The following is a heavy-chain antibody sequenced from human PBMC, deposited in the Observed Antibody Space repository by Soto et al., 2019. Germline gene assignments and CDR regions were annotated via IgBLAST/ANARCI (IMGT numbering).Heavy chain of an antibody. CDR2: MSPNNGNT. CDR3: ARGKSTVTADLAF. J-gene: IGHJ4*02. CDR1: GYTFTSYG. D-gene: IGHD4-17*01. V-gene: IGHV1-8*02. Sequence: ASVKVSCKASGYTFTSYGISWVRQAPGQGPEWMGWMSPNNGNTDYAPKLQGRVTMTRDTSISTAYMEVSSLRSEDTAVYYCARGKSTVTADLAFWGQGTLVTVSS.